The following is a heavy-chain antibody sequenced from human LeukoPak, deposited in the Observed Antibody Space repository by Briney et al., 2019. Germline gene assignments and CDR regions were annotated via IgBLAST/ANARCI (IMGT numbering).Heavy chain of an antibody. CDR3: ARTNSGYDSFDY. Sequence: SGGSLRLSCEASGFTFSAYAMTWVRQAPGQGLEWVSSIGSDNKPHYSESVKGRFTISRDNAKNSLFLHMNSLRAEDTAVYYCARTNSGYDSFDYWGQGTLVTVSS. J-gene: IGHJ4*02. D-gene: IGHD5-12*01. V-gene: IGHV3-69-1*01. CDR1: GFTFSAYA. CDR2: IGSDNKP.